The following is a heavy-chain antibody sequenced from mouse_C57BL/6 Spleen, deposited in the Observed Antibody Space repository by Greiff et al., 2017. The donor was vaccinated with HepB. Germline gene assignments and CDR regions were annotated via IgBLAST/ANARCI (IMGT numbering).Heavy chain of an antibody. V-gene: IGHV1-85*01. J-gene: IGHJ2*01. CDR2: IYPRDGST. D-gene: IGHD1-1*01. Sequence: QVQLQQSGPELVKPGASVKLSCKASGYTFTSYDINWVKQRPGQGLEWIGWIYPRDGSTKYTEKFKGKATLTVDTSSSTAYMELHSLTSEDSAVYFCARGHYYGSEYYFDYWGQGTTLTVSS. CDR1: GYTFTSYD. CDR3: ARGHYYGSEYYFDY.